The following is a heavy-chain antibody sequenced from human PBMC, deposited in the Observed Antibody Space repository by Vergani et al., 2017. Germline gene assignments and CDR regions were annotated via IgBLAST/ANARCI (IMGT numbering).Heavy chain of an antibody. CDR3: ATIGYRRWGYYFDY. CDR2: ICHTEDT. V-gene: IGHV4-4*03. J-gene: IGHJ4*02. D-gene: IGHD2-2*02. CDR1: GDSISSNNC. Sequence: QVQLQESGPGLLKPPGTLSLTCAVSGDSISSNNCWTWVRQPPGKGLEWIGEICHTEDTKYSPPLKSRVTVSVDESRNLFSLRLNSVTAADTAVYYCATIGYRRWGYYFDYWGQGILVTVSS.